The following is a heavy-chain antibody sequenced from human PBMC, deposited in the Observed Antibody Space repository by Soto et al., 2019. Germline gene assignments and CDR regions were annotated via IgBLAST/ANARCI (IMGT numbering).Heavy chain of an antibody. V-gene: IGHV1-8*01. CDR3: AAAAGTSDAFDI. Sequence: ASAKVSCKASGYTFTSYDINWVRQATGQGLEWMGWMKPNSGNTGYAQKFQGRVTMTRNTSISTAYMELSSLRSEDTAVYYCAAAAGTSDAFDIWGQGTMVTVSS. CDR1: GYTFTSYD. J-gene: IGHJ3*02. D-gene: IGHD6-13*01. CDR2: MKPNSGNT.